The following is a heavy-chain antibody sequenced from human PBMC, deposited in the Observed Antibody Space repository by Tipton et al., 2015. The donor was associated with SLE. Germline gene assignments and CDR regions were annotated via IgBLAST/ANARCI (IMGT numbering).Heavy chain of an antibody. J-gene: IGHJ5*02. CDR1: GFTFSSYE. D-gene: IGHD4-17*01. CDR2: ISSSGSTI. CDR3: ALYGDSADP. V-gene: IGHV3-48*03. Sequence: GSLRLSCAASGFTFSSYEMNWVRQAPGKGLEWVSYISSSGSTIYYADSVKGRFTISRDNAKNSRYLQMNSLRAEDTAVYYCALYGDSADPWGQGTLVTISS.